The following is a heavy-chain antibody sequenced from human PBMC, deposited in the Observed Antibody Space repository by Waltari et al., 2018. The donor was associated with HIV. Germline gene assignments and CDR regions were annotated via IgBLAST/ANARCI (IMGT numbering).Heavy chain of an antibody. V-gene: IGHV4-34*01. CDR3: ARGKRGFWGGYYYYGMDV. J-gene: IGHJ6*02. CDR1: GRSFSDYY. D-gene: IGHD3-3*01. Sequence: QVQLQQPGAGGFKPSETLFLTCAVYGRSFSDYYWIWMPRHPAKGLEWMGEINHSGSTNYNPSLKRLFTISVDTSKNQFSLELISVTAADTAVYYCARGKRGFWGGYYYYGMDVWGQGTTVTVSS. CDR2: INHSGST.